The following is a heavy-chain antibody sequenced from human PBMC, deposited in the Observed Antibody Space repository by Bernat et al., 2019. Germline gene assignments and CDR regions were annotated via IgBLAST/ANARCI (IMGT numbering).Heavy chain of an antibody. V-gene: IGHV3-15*01. J-gene: IGHJ6*02. CDR1: GFAFSGAW. D-gene: IGHD2-15*01. CDR2: IKTKTDGWTT. Sequence: EVQLVESGGGLVKPGGSLRLSCAASGFAFSGAWLSWVRQAPGKGLEWVGRIKTKTDGWTTDYAAPVKGRFTISRDDSKNTLYLQMNSLKTEDTAVYYCTTDDIVVVAAATSVYYGMDVWGQGTTVTVSS. CDR3: TTDDIVVVAAATSVYYGMDV.